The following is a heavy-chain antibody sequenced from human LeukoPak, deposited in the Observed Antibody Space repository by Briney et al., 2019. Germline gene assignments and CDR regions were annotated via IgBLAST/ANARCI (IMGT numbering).Heavy chain of an antibody. CDR3: AREVAGTWYFDL. CDR2: ISAYNGNT. J-gene: IGHJ2*01. V-gene: IGHV1-18*01. Sequence: ASVKVSCKASSYTFTSYGISWVRQAPGQGLEWMGWISAYNGNTNYAQKLQGRVTMTTDTSTSTAYMELRSLRSDDTAVYYCAREVAGTWYFDLWGRGTLVTVSS. D-gene: IGHD6-19*01. CDR1: SYTFTSYG.